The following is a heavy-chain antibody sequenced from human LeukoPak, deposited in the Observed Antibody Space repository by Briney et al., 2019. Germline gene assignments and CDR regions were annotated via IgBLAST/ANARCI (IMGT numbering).Heavy chain of an antibody. CDR1: GYTFTSYA. CDR3: ARCGALGDFDF. D-gene: IGHD4/OR15-4a*01. CDR2: INAGNGNT. Sequence: GASVKVSCKASGYTFTSYAMHWVRQAPGQRLEWMGWINAGNGNTKYSQKFQGRVTINRDTSASTAYMELSSLRSEDTAVYYCARCGALGDFDFWGQGTLVAVSS. V-gene: IGHV1-3*01. J-gene: IGHJ4*02.